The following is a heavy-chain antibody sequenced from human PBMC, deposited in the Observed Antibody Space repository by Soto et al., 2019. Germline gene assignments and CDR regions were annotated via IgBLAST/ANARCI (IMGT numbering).Heavy chain of an antibody. V-gene: IGHV3-30-3*01. D-gene: IGHD2-2*01. J-gene: IGHJ4*02. CDR3: ARDPEGYCSSTSCYESLSAYYFDY. Sequence: VQLVESGGGVVQPGRSLRLSCAASGFTFSSYAMHWVRQAPGKGLEWVAVISYDGSNKYYADSVKGRFTISRDNSKNTLYLQMNSLRAEDTAVYYCARDPEGYCSSTSCYESLSAYYFDYWGQGTLVTVSS. CDR2: ISYDGSNK. CDR1: GFTFSSYA.